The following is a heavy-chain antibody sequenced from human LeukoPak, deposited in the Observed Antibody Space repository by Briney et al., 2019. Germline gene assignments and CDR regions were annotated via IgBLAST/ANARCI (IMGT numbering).Heavy chain of an antibody. V-gene: IGHV4-34*01. Sequence: SETLSLTCAVYGGSFSGYYWSWIRQPPGKGLEWIGEINHSGSTYYNPSLKSRVTISVDTSKNQFSLKLRSVTAADTAVYYCARVVQSTDSSGFYLPEYFQHWGQGTLVTVSS. D-gene: IGHD3-22*01. CDR1: GGSFSGYY. J-gene: IGHJ1*01. CDR2: INHSGST. CDR3: ARVVQSTDSSGFYLPEYFQH.